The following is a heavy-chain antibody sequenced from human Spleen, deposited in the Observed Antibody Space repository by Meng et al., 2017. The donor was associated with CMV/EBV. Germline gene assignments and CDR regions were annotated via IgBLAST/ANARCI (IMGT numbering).Heavy chain of an antibody. Sequence: ETLSLTCVASGITFSSYSMNWVRQAPGKGLEWVSSISSSSSYIYYADSVKGRFTISRDNAENSLYLQMSSLRAEDTAVYYCARAQVYYFDSWGQGTLVTVSS. J-gene: IGHJ4*02. D-gene: IGHD2-8*01. V-gene: IGHV3-21*01. CDR1: GITFSSYS. CDR3: ARAQVYYFDS. CDR2: ISSSSSYI.